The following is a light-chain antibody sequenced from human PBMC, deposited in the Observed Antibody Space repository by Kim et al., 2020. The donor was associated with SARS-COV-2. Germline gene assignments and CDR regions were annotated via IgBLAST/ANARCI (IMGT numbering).Light chain of an antibody. CDR3: QQYNVRPPIT. CDR1: QSVGSD. CDR2: GAS. Sequence: EIVMTQSPVTLSVSPGERATLSCRASQSVGSDLAWYQQRPGQAPRLLIFGASSLDTDVPGRFSGSGSGTEFILTINSLQPEDFAVYYCQQYNVRPPITFGQGTRLEIK. V-gene: IGKV3-15*01. J-gene: IGKJ5*01.